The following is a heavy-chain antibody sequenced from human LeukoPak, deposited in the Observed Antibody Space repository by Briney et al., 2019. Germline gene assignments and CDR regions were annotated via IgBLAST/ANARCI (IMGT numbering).Heavy chain of an antibody. Sequence: SVKVSCKASGGTFSSYAISWVRQAPGQGLEWMGRIIPILGIANYAQKFQGRVTITADKSTSTAYMELSSLRSDDTAVYYCARLVGLSTTASYWGQGTLVIVSS. CDR1: GGTFSSYA. V-gene: IGHV1-69*04. CDR2: IIPILGIA. D-gene: IGHD5/OR15-5a*01. CDR3: ARLVGLSTTASY. J-gene: IGHJ4*02.